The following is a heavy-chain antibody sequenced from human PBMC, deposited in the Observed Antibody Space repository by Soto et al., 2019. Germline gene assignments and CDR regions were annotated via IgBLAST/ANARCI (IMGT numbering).Heavy chain of an antibody. Sequence: QVQLVQSGAEVKKPGSSVKVSCKASGGTFSSYAISWVRQAPGQGLEWMGGTIPIFGTANYAQKFQGRVTITADESTSTAYMELSSLRSEDTAVYYCARGGAYCGGGSCYLGEFDYWGQGTLVTVAA. D-gene: IGHD2-15*01. CDR2: TIPIFGTA. J-gene: IGHJ4*02. CDR1: GGTFSSYA. V-gene: IGHV1-69*01. CDR3: ARGGAYCGGGSCYLGEFDY.